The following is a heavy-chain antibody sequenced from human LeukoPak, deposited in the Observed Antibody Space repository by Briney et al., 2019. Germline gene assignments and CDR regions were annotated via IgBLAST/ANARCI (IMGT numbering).Heavy chain of an antibody. CDR2: IYYSGST. CDR3: ARGGCYSAY. J-gene: IGHJ4*02. V-gene: IGHV4-59*01. CDR1: GDSISSYY. D-gene: IGHD1-26*01. Sequence: SETLSLTCSVSGDSISSYYWSWIRQPPGKGLEWIGYIYYSGSTNYNPSLKSRVTISVDTSKNQFSLKLSSVTAADTAVYYCARGGCYSAYWGQGTLVTVSS.